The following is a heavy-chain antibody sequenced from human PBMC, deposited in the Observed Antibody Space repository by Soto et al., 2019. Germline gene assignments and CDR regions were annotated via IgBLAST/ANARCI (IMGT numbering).Heavy chain of an antibody. J-gene: IGHJ5*02. Sequence: SSVKPSCKASGGTFSSYAISWVRQAPGQGREWMGGIIPIFGTANYAQKFQGRVTITADESTSTAYMELSSLRSEDTAVYYCARDHGTPRSPNNWFDPWGQGSLVTVSS. D-gene: IGHD6-6*01. CDR3: ARDHGTPRSPNNWFDP. V-gene: IGHV1-69*13. CDR2: IIPIFGTA. CDR1: GGTFSSYA.